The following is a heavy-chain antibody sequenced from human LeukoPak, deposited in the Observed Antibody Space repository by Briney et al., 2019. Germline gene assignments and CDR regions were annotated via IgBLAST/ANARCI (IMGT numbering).Heavy chain of an antibody. J-gene: IGHJ1*01. V-gene: IGHV2-5*02. CDR2: IYWDDDK. CDR3: APLFYYGSGTSSAAYFHN. D-gene: IGHD3-10*01. Sequence: SGPTLVEPTQTLTLTCTFSGFSLTSTGVAVGWIRQPPGKALDWLALIYWDDDKRYSPSLKSRLTITKDTSKKQVVLAMTNMDPVDTATYYCAPLFYYGSGTSSAAYFHNWGQGTLVTVSS. CDR1: GFSLTSTGVA.